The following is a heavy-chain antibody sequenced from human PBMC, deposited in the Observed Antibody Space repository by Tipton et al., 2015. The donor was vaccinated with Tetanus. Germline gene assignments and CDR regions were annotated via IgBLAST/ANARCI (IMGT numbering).Heavy chain of an antibody. CDR1: GVSFSGYY. D-gene: IGHD6-25*01. CDR2: INHRGST. J-gene: IGHJ5*02. Sequence: TLSLTCAVYGVSFSGYYWNWIRQPPGKGPEWIGEINHRGSTNYNPSLKSRVIISIDTSKNQFSLNRTSETAADTAVYYCARSPNPAALGYNWFDPCGQGTLVTVSS. V-gene: IGHV4-34*01. CDR3: ARSPNPAALGYNWFDP.